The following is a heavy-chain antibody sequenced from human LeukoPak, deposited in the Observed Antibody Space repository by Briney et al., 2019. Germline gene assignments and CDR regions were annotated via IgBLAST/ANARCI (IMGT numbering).Heavy chain of an antibody. Sequence: SETLSLTCTVSGGSISSSSYYWGWIRQPPGKGLEWIGSIYYSGSTYYNPSLKSRVTISVDTSKNQFSLKLSSVTAADTAVYYCARDPKGYSYGGYWGQGTLVTVSS. CDR2: IYYSGST. V-gene: IGHV4-39*07. CDR3: ARDPKGYSYGGY. CDR1: GGSISSSSYY. J-gene: IGHJ4*02. D-gene: IGHD5-18*01.